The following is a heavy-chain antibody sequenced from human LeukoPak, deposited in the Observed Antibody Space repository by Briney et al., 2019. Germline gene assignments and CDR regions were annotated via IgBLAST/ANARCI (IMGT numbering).Heavy chain of an antibody. V-gene: IGHV3-21*01. Sequence: PGRSLRLSCGASGFIFSNYVMHWVRQAPGKGLEWVSSISSSSSSYIYYADSVKGRFTISRDNAKNSLYLQMNSLRAEDTAVYYCARSTVVVVAATIMDVWGQGTTVTVSS. D-gene: IGHD2-15*01. CDR3: ARSTVVVVAATIMDV. J-gene: IGHJ6*02. CDR2: ISSSSSSYI. CDR1: GFIFSNYV.